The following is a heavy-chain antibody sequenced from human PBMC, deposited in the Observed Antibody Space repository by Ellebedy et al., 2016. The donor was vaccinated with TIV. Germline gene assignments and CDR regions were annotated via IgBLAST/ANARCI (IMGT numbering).Heavy chain of an antibody. CDR2: IYYSGST. CDR3: ARAPADDSSGSGWFNP. CDR1: GGSISSSSYY. D-gene: IGHD3-22*01. Sequence: SETLSLXCTVSGGSISSSSYYWGWIRQPPGKGLEWIGSIYYSGSTYYNPSLKSRVTISVDTSKNQFSLKLSSVTAADTAVYYCARAPADDSSGSGWFNPWGQGTLVTVSS. V-gene: IGHV4-39*01. J-gene: IGHJ5*02.